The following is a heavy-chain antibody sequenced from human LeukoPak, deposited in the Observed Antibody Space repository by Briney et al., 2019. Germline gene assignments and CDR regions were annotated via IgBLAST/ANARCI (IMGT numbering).Heavy chain of an antibody. Sequence: ASVKVSCKASGYTFTSYYMHWVRQAPGQGLEWMGLINPTGGSTGYAQKFQGRVTMTRDMSTSTDYMELSRVRSDDTAVYYCAKVGVAQFDYWGQGTLVTVSS. D-gene: IGHD3-16*01. CDR3: AKVGVAQFDY. CDR2: INPTGGST. V-gene: IGHV1-46*01. J-gene: IGHJ4*02. CDR1: GYTFTSYY.